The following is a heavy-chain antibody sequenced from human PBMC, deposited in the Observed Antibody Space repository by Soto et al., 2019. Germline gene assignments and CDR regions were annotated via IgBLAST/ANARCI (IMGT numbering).Heavy chain of an antibody. V-gene: IGHV4-39*01. CDR2: FFYSGKS. CDR1: GGSISTSSSTYY. CDR3: ARGKPVLVWFGESAGVDV. Sequence: SETLSLTCSVSGGSISTSSSTYYWGWMRQPPGKGLEWIASFFYSGKSFYNPSLKSRVTMSVDTSKNQFSLNLSSVTAADTAVYYCARGKPVLVWFGESAGVDVWGQGTTVT. D-gene: IGHD3-10*01. J-gene: IGHJ6*02.